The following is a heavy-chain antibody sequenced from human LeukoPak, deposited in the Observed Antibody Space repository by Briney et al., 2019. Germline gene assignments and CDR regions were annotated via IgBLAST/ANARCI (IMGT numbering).Heavy chain of an antibody. J-gene: IGHJ3*02. CDR1: GFTFSRYA. V-gene: IGHV3-23*01. D-gene: IGHD2-15*01. CDR2: MSDSGGMT. Sequence: GGSLRLSCAASGFTFSRYAMSWVRQAPGKGLEWVSVMSDSGGMTYYADSVKGRFTTSRDNSKNTLYLKMNSLRAEDTAVYYCVKGASDGCYAPSHIWGQGTTVTVSS. CDR3: VKGASDGCYAPSHI.